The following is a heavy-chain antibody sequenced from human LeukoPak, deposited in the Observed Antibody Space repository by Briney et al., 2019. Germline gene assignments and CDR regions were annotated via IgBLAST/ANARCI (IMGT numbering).Heavy chain of an antibody. V-gene: IGHV3-23*01. D-gene: IGHD4-17*01. Sequence: GGSLTLSCAASGSTFSRYAMIWVRQAPGKGMEWVSAIVAGGGGKYADSVKGRFTVSRDNSKNTLYVQMDGLTAEDTAVYFCARVPNGDYIGAFDFRGEGTRVTVSS. J-gene: IGHJ3*01. CDR1: GSTFSRYA. CDR3: ARVPNGDYIGAFDF. CDR2: IVAGGGG.